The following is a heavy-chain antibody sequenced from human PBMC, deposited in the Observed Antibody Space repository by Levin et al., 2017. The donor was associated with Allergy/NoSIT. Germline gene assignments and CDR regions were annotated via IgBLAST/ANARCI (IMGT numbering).Heavy chain of an antibody. J-gene: IGHJ4*02. CDR2: ISGSGGST. CDR3: AKDHWAGRQLWVNYFDY. D-gene: IGHD5-18*01. Sequence: GGSLRLSCAASGFXFSSYAMSEERQVQGKGLEWVSAISGSGGSTYYADSVKGRFTISRDNSKNTLYLQMNSLRAEDTAVYYCAKDHWAGRQLWVNYFDYWGQGTLVTVSS. CDR1: GFXFSSYA. V-gene: IGHV3-23*01.